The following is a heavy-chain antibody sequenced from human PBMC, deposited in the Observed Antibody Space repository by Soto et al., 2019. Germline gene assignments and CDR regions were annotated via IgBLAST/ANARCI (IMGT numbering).Heavy chain of an antibody. J-gene: IGHJ6*02. D-gene: IGHD2-2*01. Sequence: QVQLVQSGAEVKKPGSSVKVSCKASGGTFSSYTISWVRQAPGQGLEWMGRIIPILGIANYAQKFQGRVTITADKSMSTAYMELSSLRSEDTAVYYCARVFGQLPRHYGMDVWGQGTTVTVSS. CDR1: GGTFSSYT. CDR2: IIPILGIA. V-gene: IGHV1-69*02. CDR3: ARVFGQLPRHYGMDV.